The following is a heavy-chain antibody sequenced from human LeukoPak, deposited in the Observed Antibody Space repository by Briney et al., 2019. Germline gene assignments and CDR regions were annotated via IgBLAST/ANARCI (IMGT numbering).Heavy chain of an antibody. CDR3: ARGRINHQNRAPFDP. Sequence: ASVKVSCKASGGTFSSYAISWVRQAPGQGLEWMGRIIPILGMANYAQKFQGRVTITADKSTSTAYMELSSLRSEDTAVYYCARGRINHQNRAPFDPWGQGTLVTVSS. J-gene: IGHJ5*02. V-gene: IGHV1-69*04. D-gene: IGHD3-3*02. CDR1: GGTFSSYA. CDR2: IIPILGMA.